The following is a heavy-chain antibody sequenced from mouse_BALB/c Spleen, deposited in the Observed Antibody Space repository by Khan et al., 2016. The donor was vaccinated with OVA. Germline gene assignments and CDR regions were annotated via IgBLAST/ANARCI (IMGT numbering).Heavy chain of an antibody. D-gene: IGHD2-3*01. CDR1: GYSITSDYA. V-gene: IGHV3-2*02. CDR3: ARDGSRYNYAMDY. CDR2: ISYSGST. J-gene: IGHJ4*01. Sequence: EVKLQESGPGLVKPSQSLSLTCTVTGYSITSDYAWNWIRQFPGNKLEWMGYISYSGSTNYNPSLNSRISITRDTSKNQFFLQLNSVTTEDTATDYCARDGSRYNYAMDYWGQGTSVTVSS.